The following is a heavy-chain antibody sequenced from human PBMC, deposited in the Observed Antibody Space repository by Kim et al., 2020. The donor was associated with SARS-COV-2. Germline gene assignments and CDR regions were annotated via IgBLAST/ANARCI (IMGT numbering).Heavy chain of an antibody. CDR2: IGAGGDHT. CDR1: GFPFSACG. Sequence: GGSLRLSCAASGFTSGFPFSACGMTWVRQAPGKGLEWVSTIGAGGDHTFYPDSMRGRFTVSRDNAKNSVYLQVNNVRPDDTAVYYCSTDGSGWSRDHWGQGTLVTVSS. V-gene: IGHV3-21*01. J-gene: IGHJ4*02. D-gene: IGHD6-19*01. CDR3: STDGSGWSRDH.